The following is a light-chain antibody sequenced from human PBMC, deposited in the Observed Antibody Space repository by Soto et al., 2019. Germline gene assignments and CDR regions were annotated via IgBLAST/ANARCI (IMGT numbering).Light chain of an antibody. CDR3: QQYGRSPLT. CDR1: QSLSSSF. J-gene: IGKJ4*01. CDR2: SSS. Sequence: TQSPATLSVSPGERAILSCRASQSLSSSFLAWYQQKPGQAPRLLIYSSSNRATGIPDRFSGRGSGTDFTLTISRLEPADFAVYYCQQYGRSPLTFGGGTKVDIK. V-gene: IGKV3-20*01.